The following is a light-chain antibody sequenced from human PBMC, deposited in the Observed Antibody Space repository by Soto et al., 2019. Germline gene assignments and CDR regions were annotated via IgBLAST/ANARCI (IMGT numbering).Light chain of an antibody. J-gene: IGKJ1*01. CDR3: QQYGSSPPT. Sequence: EIVLTQSPGTLSLSPGERATLSCRASQSVSSSYLAWYQQKPGQAPRLLIYDASSRATGISDRFSGSGSGTDFTLTISRLEPEDFAVYYCQQYGSSPPTFGQGTKVEIK. V-gene: IGKV3-20*01. CDR1: QSVSSSY. CDR2: DAS.